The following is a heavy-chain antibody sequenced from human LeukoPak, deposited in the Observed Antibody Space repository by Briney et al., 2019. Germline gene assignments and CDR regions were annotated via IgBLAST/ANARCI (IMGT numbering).Heavy chain of an antibody. Sequence: GGSLRLSCAASGFTFSSYWMSWVRQAPGKGLEWVANIKKDGSEKYYVDSVRGRFTISRDNAKTSLYLQMNSLRAEDTAVYYCAELGITMIGGVWGKGTTVTISS. CDR3: AELGITMIGGV. CDR1: GFTFSSYW. CDR2: IKKDGSEK. V-gene: IGHV3-7*01. J-gene: IGHJ6*04. D-gene: IGHD3-10*02.